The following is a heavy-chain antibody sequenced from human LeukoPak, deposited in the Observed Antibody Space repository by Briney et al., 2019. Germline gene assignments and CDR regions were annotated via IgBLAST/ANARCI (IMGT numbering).Heavy chain of an antibody. V-gene: IGHV4-39*01. CDR1: GGSISSSSYY. J-gene: IGHJ4*02. CDR3: ARRGSGCFDY. CDR2: IYYSGST. D-gene: IGHD6-19*01. Sequence: PSETLSLTCTVSGGSISSSSYYWGWIRQPPGKGLEWIGSIYYSGSTYYNPSLKGRVTISADTSKNQFSLKLSSVTAADTAVYYCARRGSGCFDYWGQGTLVTVSS.